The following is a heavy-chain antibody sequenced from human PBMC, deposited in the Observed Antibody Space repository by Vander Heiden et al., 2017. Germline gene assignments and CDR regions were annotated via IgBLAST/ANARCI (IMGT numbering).Heavy chain of an antibody. Sequence: QVTLKESGPVLVKPTETLTLTCTVSGFSLSNATMGVNWIRQPPGRALEWLAHVFSNDEKSYSTSLKSRLTISKDTSKSQVVLTMTNMDPVDTATYYCARGPYDFWSGYYYYYGMDVWGQGTTVTVSS. CDR1: GFSLSNATMG. D-gene: IGHD3-3*01. J-gene: IGHJ6*02. V-gene: IGHV2-26*01. CDR2: VFSNDEK. CDR3: ARGPYDFWSGYYYYYGMDV.